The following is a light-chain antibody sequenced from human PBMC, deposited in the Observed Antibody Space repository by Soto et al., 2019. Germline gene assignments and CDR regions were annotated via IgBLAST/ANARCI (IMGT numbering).Light chain of an antibody. J-gene: IGKJ1*01. CDR3: QQSSSASPWT. CDR1: QSISDY. V-gene: IGKV1-39*01. CDR2: AQX. Sequence: DVHMTQSPSSLPASLGDRVTMSXRASQSISDYLNWYQQNPVXXPRIXXXAQXSVQSGVPPRFIGSGSGKDFTLTISSLRPEYIASYFCQQSSSASPWTFGQGTKVDIK.